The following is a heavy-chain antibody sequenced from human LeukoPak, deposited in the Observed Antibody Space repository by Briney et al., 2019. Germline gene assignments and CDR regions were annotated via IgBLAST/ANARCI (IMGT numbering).Heavy chain of an antibody. J-gene: IGHJ4*02. D-gene: IGHD3-10*01. CDR1: GFTVSSNY. CDR2: IYSGGST. V-gene: IGHV3-53*01. Sequence: GGSLRLSCAASGFTVSSNYMSWVRQAPGKGLDWVSVIYSGGSTFYADSVKGRFTISRDNSKNTLYLRMNSLRVEDTAVYYCAKKATLYYFSSGSHIDHWGQGTLVTVSS. CDR3: AKKATLYYFSSGSHIDH.